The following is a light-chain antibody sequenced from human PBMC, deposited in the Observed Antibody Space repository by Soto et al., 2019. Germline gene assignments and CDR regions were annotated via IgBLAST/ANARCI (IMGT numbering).Light chain of an antibody. CDR1: QTILYSSNNKNF. V-gene: IGKV4-1*01. Sequence: DIVMTQSPDSLAVSLGERATINCRSSQTILYSSNNKNFLAWYQQKPGQPPKLLIYWASTRESGVPDRFSGSGSGTDFTLTISSLQAEDVAVYYCQQYYTPPPTLGQGTKLEIK. CDR2: WAS. J-gene: IGKJ2*01. CDR3: QQYYTPPPT.